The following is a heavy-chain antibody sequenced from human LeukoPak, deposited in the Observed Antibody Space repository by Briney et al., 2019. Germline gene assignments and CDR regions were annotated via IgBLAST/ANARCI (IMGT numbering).Heavy chain of an antibody. CDR3: AKVVPAASHFDD. J-gene: IGHJ4*02. V-gene: IGHV3-74*01. D-gene: IGHD2-2*01. CDR2: INSDGSST. CDR1: GFTFSSYW. Sequence: GGSLRLSCAASGFTFSSYWMHWVRQAPGKGLVWVSRINSDGSSTSYADSVKGRFTISRDNAKNTLYLQMNSLRAEDTAVYYCAKVVPAASHFDDWGQGTLVTVSS.